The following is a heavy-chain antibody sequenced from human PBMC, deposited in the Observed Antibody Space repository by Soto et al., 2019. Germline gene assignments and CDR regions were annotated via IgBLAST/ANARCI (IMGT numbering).Heavy chain of an antibody. CDR1: GFTFSSYS. J-gene: IGHJ4*02. D-gene: IGHD3-10*01. CDR2: ISSSSSYI. CDR3: ARGVYYYGSGSYSKFDY. V-gene: IGHV3-21*01. Sequence: EVQLVESGGGLVKPGGSLRLSCAASGFTFSSYSMNWVRQAPGQGLEWVSSISSSSSYIYYADSVKGRFTIARDNAKNSLYLQMNSLRAEDTAVYYCARGVYYYGSGSYSKFDYWGQGTLVTVSS.